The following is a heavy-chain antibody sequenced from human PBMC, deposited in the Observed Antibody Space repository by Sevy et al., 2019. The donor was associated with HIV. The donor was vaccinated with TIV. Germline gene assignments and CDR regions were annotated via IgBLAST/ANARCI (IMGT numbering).Heavy chain of an antibody. J-gene: IGHJ4*02. CDR3: ARAQQVTMLVVIGGLYFDF. V-gene: IGHV3-7*01. CDR1: GFTFSTYW. CDR2: IKQDMSEK. D-gene: IGHD3-22*01. Sequence: GGSLRLSCAASGFTFSTYWMTWVRQAPGKGLEWVANIKQDMSEKYYADSVKGRFTISRDNARHSLYLQMESLRVEDTAVYYCARAQQVTMLVVIGGLYFDFWGQGTLVTVSS.